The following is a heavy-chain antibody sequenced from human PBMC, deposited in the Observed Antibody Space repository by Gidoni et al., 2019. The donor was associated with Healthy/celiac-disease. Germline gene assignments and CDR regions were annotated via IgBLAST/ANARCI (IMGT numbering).Heavy chain of an antibody. CDR3: ARLLQTPRAYYFDY. Sequence: QLQLQESGPGLVKPSETLSLTCTVSGGSISSSSYYWGWIRHPPGKGLEWIGSIYYSGSTYYNPSLKSRVTISVDTSKNQFSLKLRSVTAADTAVYYCARLLQTPRAYYFDYWGQGTLVTVSS. CDR1: GGSISSSSYY. CDR2: IYYSGST. D-gene: IGHD3-3*01. V-gene: IGHV4-39*01. J-gene: IGHJ4*02.